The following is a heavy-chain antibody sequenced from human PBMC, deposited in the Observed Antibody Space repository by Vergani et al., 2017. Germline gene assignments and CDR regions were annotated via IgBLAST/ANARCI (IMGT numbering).Heavy chain of an antibody. CDR2: ISGSGGST. J-gene: IGHJ5*02. V-gene: IGHV3-23*01. D-gene: IGHD3-10*01. CDR1: GFTFSIYA. CDR3: ARDFGGLPTGLFDP. Sequence: EVQLLESGGGLVQPGGSLRLSCAASGFTFSIYAMSWVRQAPGKGLEWVSAISGSGGSTYYADSVKGRFTISRDNSKNSLYLQMNSLRAEDTAVYYCARDFGGLPTGLFDPWGQGTLVTVSS.